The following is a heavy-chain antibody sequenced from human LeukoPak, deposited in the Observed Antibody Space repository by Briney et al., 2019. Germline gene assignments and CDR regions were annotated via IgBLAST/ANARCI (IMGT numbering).Heavy chain of an antibody. CDR1: GFTFSNAW. D-gene: IGHD3-22*01. J-gene: IGHJ1*01. CDR2: IKSKTDGGTT. Sequence: GGSLRLSCAASGFTFSNAWMNWVRQAPGKGLEWVGRIKSKTDGGTTDYAAPVKGRFTISTDDSKNTLYLQMHRLKIEDTDVYYCTTDRYYDNSELQFQHWGQGTLVTVPS. CDR3: TTDRYYDNSELQFQH. V-gene: IGHV3-15*07.